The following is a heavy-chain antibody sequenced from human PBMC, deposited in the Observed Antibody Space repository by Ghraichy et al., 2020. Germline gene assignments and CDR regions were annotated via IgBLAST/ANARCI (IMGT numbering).Heavy chain of an antibody. CDR1: GFTFSSYE. J-gene: IGHJ4*02. CDR2: ISSSGSTI. CDR3: ARGGERSKIWFGELFQNLGFVY. V-gene: IGHV3-48*03. Sequence: GGSLRLSCAASGFTFSSYEMNWVRQAPGKGLEWVSYISSSGSTIYYADSVKGRFTISRDNAKNSLYLQMNSLRAEDTAVYYCARGGERSKIWFGELFQNLGFVYWGQGTLVTVSS. D-gene: IGHD3-10*01.